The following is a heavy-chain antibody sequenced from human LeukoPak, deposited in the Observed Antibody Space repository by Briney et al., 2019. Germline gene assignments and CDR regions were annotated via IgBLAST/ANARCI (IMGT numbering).Heavy chain of an antibody. CDR2: ISRRSSSI. J-gene: IGHJ6*03. D-gene: IGHD6-19*01. V-gene: IGHV3-21*01. CDR3: ARDPVHSSGWFAVSYYYMDV. CDR1: GFTFSSYR. Sequence: GGALRLSCAASGFTFSSYRVNWGRQAPGKGQERVSSISRRSSSIYYPDSVQGRFTTSSDNANTSLYLQMNSLRAEDTAVYYCARDPVHSSGWFAVSYYYMDVWGKGTTVTVSS.